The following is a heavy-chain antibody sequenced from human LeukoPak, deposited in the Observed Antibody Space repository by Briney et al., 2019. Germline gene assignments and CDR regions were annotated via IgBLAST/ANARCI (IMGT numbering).Heavy chain of an antibody. CDR1: GDSISSPY. J-gene: IGHJ4*02. CDR3: ARGSDYPYYFDF. CDR2: MDYSGST. D-gene: IGHD4-11*01. Sequence: PSETLSLTCSVSGDSISSPYWNWIRQPPGKGLEWIGYMDYSGSTNYNPPLRSRVTISVDTSKNQCSLRLTSVTAADTAVYYCARGSDYPYYFDFWGQGILVTVSS. V-gene: IGHV4-59*11.